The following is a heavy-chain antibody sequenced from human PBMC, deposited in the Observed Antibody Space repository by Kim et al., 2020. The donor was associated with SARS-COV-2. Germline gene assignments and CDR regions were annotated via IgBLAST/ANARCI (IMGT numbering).Heavy chain of an antibody. Sequence: SETLSLTCTVSGGPISTYFWSWIRQPPGKRLEWIGYIHSGGSPNYNPSLKSRVTISLDTSTNQVSLRVSAVTAADTAVYYCARHRRGGWDFDPWGQRTLVTVSS. J-gene: IGHJ5*02. CDR3: ARHRRGGWDFDP. CDR2: IHSGGSP. CDR1: GGPISTYF. V-gene: IGHV4-59*08. D-gene: IGHD1-26*01.